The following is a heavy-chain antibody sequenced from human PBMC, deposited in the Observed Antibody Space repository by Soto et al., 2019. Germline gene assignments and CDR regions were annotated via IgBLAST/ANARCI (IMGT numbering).Heavy chain of an antibody. CDR2: VNPSGGHT. Sequence: QVQLMQSGAEVKKPGASVKVSCKASGDTFTDYYMHWVRQAPGQGLEWMGTVNPSGGHTTYAQHFLGRVTMTRDTSTSTLYMELTSLTSDDTAIYYCARGGHVVVVTAALDYWGQGTLATVSS. D-gene: IGHD2-21*02. CDR3: ARGGHVVVVTAALDY. J-gene: IGHJ4*02. V-gene: IGHV1-46*01. CDR1: GDTFTDYY.